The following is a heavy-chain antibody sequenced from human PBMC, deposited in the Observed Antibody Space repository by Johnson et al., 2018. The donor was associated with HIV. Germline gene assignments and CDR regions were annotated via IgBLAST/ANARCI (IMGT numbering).Heavy chain of an antibody. D-gene: IGHD2-21*01. V-gene: IGHV3-30*02. Sequence: QVQLVESGGGVVQPGGSLRLSCVASGFSFSHYGMHWVRQGPGKGLEWVAFIPYDGSKKYYGDSVKGRLTMSRDNSKNQLYLQMNSLRAEDTAVYYCANSDSSEMKLGAFDIWGQGTMVTVS. J-gene: IGHJ3*02. CDR2: IPYDGSKK. CDR1: GFSFSHYG. CDR3: ANSDSSEMKLGAFDI.